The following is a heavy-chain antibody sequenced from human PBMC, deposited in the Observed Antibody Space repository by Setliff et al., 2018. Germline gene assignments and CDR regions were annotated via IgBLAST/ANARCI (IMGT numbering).Heavy chain of an antibody. CDR1: GFTFNYHA. J-gene: IGHJ4*02. V-gene: IGHV3-7*01. CDR2: IKQDGSEK. D-gene: IGHD2-2*01. Sequence: GGSLRLSCVASGFTFNYHAMSWLRQAPGKGLEWVANIKQDGSEKYYVDSVKGRFTISRDNAKNSLYLQVNSLRAEDTAVYYCASGSSTSPYWGQGTLVTVPQ. CDR3: ASGSSTSPY.